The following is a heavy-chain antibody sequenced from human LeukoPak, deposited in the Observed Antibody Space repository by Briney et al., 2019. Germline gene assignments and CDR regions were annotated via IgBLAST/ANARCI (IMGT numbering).Heavy chain of an antibody. CDR1: GYSISSAYY. CDR3: ARDRGVRGEMDF. D-gene: IGHD3-10*01. Sequence: SETLSLTCAVSGYSISSAYYWGWLRPPPGKGLEWIGSILHSGSTYYNPSLKSRVNISVDTSKNHFSLKLTSVTAADTAVYYCARDRGVRGEMDFWGQGTLVTVSS. V-gene: IGHV4-38-2*02. CDR2: ILHSGST. J-gene: IGHJ4*02.